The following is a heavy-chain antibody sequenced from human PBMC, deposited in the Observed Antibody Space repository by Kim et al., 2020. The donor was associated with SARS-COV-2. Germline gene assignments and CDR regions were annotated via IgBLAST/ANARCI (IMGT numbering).Heavy chain of an antibody. CDR1: GGSISSGDYY. CDR3: AREGVFYDSSGFDY. J-gene: IGHJ4*02. V-gene: IGHV4-30-4*01. CDR2: IYYSGST. D-gene: IGHD3-22*01. Sequence: SETLSLTCTVSGGSISSGDYYWSWIRQPPGKGLEWIGYIYYSGSTYYNPSLKSRVTISVDTSKNQFSLKLSSVTAADTAVYYCAREGVFYDSSGFDYWGQGTLVTVSS.